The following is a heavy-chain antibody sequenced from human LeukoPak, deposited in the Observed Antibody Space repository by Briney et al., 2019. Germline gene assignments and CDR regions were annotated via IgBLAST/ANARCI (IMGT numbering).Heavy chain of an antibody. CDR1: GFTFSDYY. CDR3: AEKITIFWPVIIWGGGVTKKSFDY. CDR2: ISSSGSTI. V-gene: IGHV3-11*01. J-gene: IGHJ4*02. D-gene: IGHD3-9*01. Sequence: GGSLRLSCAASGFTFSDYYISWLRQAPGKGLEWVSYISSSGSTIYYADSVKGRLTISRDNAKNSLYLQMNSLRAEDTSVYYCAEKITIFWPVIIWGGGVTKKSFDYWGQGTLVTVSS.